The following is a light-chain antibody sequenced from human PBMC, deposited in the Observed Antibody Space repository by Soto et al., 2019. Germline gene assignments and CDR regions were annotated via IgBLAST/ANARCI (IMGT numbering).Light chain of an antibody. V-gene: IGLV2-14*01. Sequence: QSALTQPASVSGSPGQSITISCTGTSSDVGGYNYVSWYQQHPGNAPKLMIYEVSNRHSGVANRFSGSKSGNTASLTLSGLHADDDADDYCSSNSSSSTLVFGGGTKLTVL. CDR2: EVS. J-gene: IGLJ2*01. CDR3: SSNSSSSTLV. CDR1: SSDVGGYNY.